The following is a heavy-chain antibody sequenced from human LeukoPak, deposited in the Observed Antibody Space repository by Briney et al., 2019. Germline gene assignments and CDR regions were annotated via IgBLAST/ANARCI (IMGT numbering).Heavy chain of an antibody. CDR3: ARVPAAYYYYYYYMDV. J-gene: IGHJ6*03. CDR1: GGSFSGYY. V-gene: IGHV4-34*01. Sequence: SETLSLTCAVYGGSFSGYYWSWIRQPPGKGLEWIGEINHSGSTNYNPSLKSRVTISVDTSKNQFSLKLSSVTAADTAVYYCARVPAAYYYYYYYMDVWGKGTTVTVSS. CDR2: INHSGST.